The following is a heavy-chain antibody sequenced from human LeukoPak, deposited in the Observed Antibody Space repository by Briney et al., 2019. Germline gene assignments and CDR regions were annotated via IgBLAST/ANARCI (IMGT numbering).Heavy chain of an antibody. CDR2: INPSGGST. Sequence: ASVTVSCTASGYTFTSYYMHWVRHAPGQGLEWMGIINPSGGSTSYAQKFQGRVTMTRDASKSTVYMELSSLRSEDTAVYYCARRGRRWEFDPWGQGTLVTVSS. CDR3: ARRGRRWEFDP. J-gene: IGHJ5*02. D-gene: IGHD1-26*01. V-gene: IGHV1-46*01. CDR1: GYTFTSYY.